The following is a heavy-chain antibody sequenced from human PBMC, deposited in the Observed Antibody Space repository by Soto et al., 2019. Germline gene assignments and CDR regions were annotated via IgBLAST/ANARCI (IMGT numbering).Heavy chain of an antibody. Sequence: QVQLVQSGAEVRMPGASVKVSCKASGYSFTTYALHWVRQAPGQRLEWMAWIDAGNGNTKYSQKSQGRVTVTRDTSATKLYMQLNGLKPDDTAVLYCARQRRGTGGAFDIWGQGAAVTVSS. CDR1: GYSFTTYA. V-gene: IGHV1-3*01. CDR3: ARQRRGTGGAFDI. J-gene: IGHJ3*02. CDR2: IDAGNGNT. D-gene: IGHD3-10*01.